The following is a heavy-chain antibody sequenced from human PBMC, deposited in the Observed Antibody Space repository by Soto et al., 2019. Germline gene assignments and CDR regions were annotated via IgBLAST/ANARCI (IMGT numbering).Heavy chain of an antibody. CDR2: IRHDGRDK. CDR1: GFPFSRHG. Sequence: QVQLVQSGGGVVQPGRSLRLSCAASGFPFSRHGIHWVRQAPGKGLEWVAFIRHDGRDKFYAESVKGRSTISRDNSNNTLFLEINNHRPDDTAVYFCERDEGLALFGVVHDASVHHWGQGTLVTVSS. J-gene: IGHJ5*02. D-gene: IGHD3-3*01. V-gene: IGHV3-33*01. CDR3: ERDEGLALFGVVHDASVHH.